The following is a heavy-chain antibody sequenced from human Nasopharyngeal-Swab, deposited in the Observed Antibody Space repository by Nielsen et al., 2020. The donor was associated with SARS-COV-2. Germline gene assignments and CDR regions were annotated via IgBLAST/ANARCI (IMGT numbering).Heavy chain of an antibody. CDR3: ARRQYSSTWNGKFYYSYYGMDV. Sequence: GGSPRLSWAASGFTYSIDAKTWVSQAPGKGLERDSERTDSGDSTYYADSVKGRFTVPRDNAQKSLYLQINSLRAEDTAVYYCARRQYSSTWNGKFYYSYYGMDVWGPGTTVTVSS. J-gene: IGHJ6*02. V-gene: IGHV3-23*01. D-gene: IGHD6-13*01. CDR1: GFTYSIDA. CDR2: RTDSGDST.